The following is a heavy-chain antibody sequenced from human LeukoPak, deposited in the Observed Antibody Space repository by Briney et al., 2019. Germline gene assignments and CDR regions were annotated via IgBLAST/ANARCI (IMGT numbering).Heavy chain of an antibody. CDR1: VGSISSYF. D-gene: IGHD4-23*01. Sequence: TPSETLSLTFTVYVGSISSYFESSIRRPPGKGVGWIGYIYNIGSTNYNPSLKSRVTISVDSSKNQFSLKLSSATAADTAVYYCASTVEPLYFDYWRQGTLVTVSS. V-gene: IGHV4-59*01. J-gene: IGHJ4*02. CDR2: IYNIGST. CDR3: ASTVEPLYFDY.